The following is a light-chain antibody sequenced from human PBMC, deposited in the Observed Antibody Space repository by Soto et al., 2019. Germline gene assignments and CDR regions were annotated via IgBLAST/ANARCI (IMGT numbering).Light chain of an antibody. J-gene: IGKJ2*01. CDR1: QSISSW. Sequence: DIQMTQSPSTLSASVGDRVTITCRASQSISSWLAWYQQKPGKAPKLLIYKASSLESGVPSRFSGSGSGTEFTLTISSLQPDDFATYYRQQYNSYSTLGQGTKLEIK. CDR2: KAS. V-gene: IGKV1-5*03. CDR3: QQYNSYST.